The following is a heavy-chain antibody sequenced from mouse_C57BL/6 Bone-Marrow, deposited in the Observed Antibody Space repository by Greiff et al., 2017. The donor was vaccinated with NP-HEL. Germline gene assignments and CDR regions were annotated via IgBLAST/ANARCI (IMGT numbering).Heavy chain of an antibody. D-gene: IGHD1-1*01. CDR3: ARDYGSSSYYAMDY. CDR1: GFTFSSYA. J-gene: IGHJ4*01. CDR2: ISDGGSYT. Sequence: DVQLVESGGGLVKPGGSLKLSCAASGFTFSSYAMSWVRQTPEKRLEWVATISDGGSYTYYPDNVKGRFTISRDNAKNNLYLQMSHLKSEDTAMYYCARDYGSSSYYAMDYWGQGTSVTVSS. V-gene: IGHV5-4*01.